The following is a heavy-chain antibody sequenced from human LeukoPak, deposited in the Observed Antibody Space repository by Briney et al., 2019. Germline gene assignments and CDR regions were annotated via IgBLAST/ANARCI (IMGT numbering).Heavy chain of an antibody. Sequence: PGGSLRLSCAGSGFTFNTYNMNWVRQAPGKGLEWVSSISSSSYIYYADSVKGRFTISRDNAKNSLYLQMNSLRAEDTAVYYCARLYDGSAYHADHFDYWGQGTLVIVSS. CDR2: ISSSSYI. V-gene: IGHV3-21*01. D-gene: IGHD3-22*01. CDR3: ARLYDGSAYHADHFDY. CDR1: GFTFNTYN. J-gene: IGHJ4*02.